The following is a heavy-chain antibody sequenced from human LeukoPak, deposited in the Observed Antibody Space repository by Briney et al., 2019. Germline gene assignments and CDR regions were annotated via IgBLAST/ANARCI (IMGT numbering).Heavy chain of an antibody. Sequence: ASVKVSFKASGYTFTVYYMHWVRQAPGQGVEWMGWINPNSGGTNYAQKFQGRVTMTRDTSISTAYMELSRLRSDDTAVYYCARYSTVKSHGSYYYGMDVWGQGTTVTVSS. CDR3: ARYSTVKSHGSYYYGMDV. D-gene: IGHD4-11*01. CDR1: GYTFTVYY. J-gene: IGHJ6*02. V-gene: IGHV1-2*02. CDR2: INPNSGGT.